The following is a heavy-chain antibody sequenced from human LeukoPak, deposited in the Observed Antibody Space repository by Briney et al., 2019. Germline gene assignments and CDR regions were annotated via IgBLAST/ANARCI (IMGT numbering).Heavy chain of an antibody. Sequence: GGSLRLSCAASGFTITNARMGWVRRARGKGLEWVGLIKSKIDGWTTDFAAPVKGRFTISTDDSKHTLYMQMNSLKSEDTAVYYCTTGYGHSDFDYWGQGTLVTVSS. CDR3: TTGYGHSDFDY. J-gene: IGHJ4*02. CDR2: IKSKIDGWTT. V-gene: IGHV3-15*01. D-gene: IGHD3-3*02. CDR1: GFTITNAR.